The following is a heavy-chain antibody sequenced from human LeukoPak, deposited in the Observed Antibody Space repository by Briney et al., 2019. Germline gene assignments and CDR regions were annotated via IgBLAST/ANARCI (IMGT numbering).Heavy chain of an antibody. V-gene: IGHV3-15*01. CDR2: IKSNSDGGTA. CDR1: GFSFSYSW. J-gene: IGHJ3*02. Sequence: SLRLSCVAPGFSFSYSWMSWVRQAPGKGLEWVGRIKSNSDGGTADYAAAVKARFIISRDDSKDTLYLQMNSLKTEDTGIYYCAQFNSGDAFAIWGQGTMVTVSS. CDR3: AQFNSGDAFAI. D-gene: IGHD1-26*01.